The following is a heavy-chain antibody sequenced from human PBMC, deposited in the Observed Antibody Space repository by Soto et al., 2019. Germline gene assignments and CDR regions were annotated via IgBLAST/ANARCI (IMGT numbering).Heavy chain of an antibody. Sequence: QITLKESGPALVKPTQTLTLTCTFSGFSLSTSGVGVGWIRQPPGKALEWLALIYWDGEKRYSPSQKSRLAIIADTVKNQWVLTMTDLDPVATAPYYCAHLIAVLPSDVFDVWGQWTMVAVSS. CDR3: AHLIAVLPSDVFDV. V-gene: IGHV2-5*02. CDR2: IYWDGEK. D-gene: IGHD2-15*01. CDR1: GFSLSTSGVG. J-gene: IGHJ3*01.